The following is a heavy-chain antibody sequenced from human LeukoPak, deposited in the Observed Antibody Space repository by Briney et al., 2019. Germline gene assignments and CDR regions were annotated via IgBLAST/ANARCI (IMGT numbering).Heavy chain of an antibody. V-gene: IGHV1-46*01. Sequence: ASVKVSCKASGYTFTSYYMHWVRQAPGQGLEWMGIINPSGGSTSYAQKFQGRVTMTRDTSISTAYMELSRLRSDDTAVYYCAREDYGDEDYWGQGTLVTVSS. CDR3: AREDYGDEDY. J-gene: IGHJ4*02. CDR2: INPSGGST. CDR1: GYTFTSYY. D-gene: IGHD4-17*01.